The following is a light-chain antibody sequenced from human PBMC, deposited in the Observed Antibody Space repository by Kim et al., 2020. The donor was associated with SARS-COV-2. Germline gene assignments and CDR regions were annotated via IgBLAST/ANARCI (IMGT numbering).Light chain of an antibody. CDR1: QNIYTY. CDR2: GAS. J-gene: IGKJ2*01. Sequence: DIQMTQSPSSLSASVGGRVTIACRASQNIYTYLNWYQQKPRKAPNLLIFGASNLQSGVPSRFSGSGSGTDFTLTISSLQPEVFATYYCQQSYSFYTFGQGTKLEI. CDR3: QQSYSFYT. V-gene: IGKV1-39*01.